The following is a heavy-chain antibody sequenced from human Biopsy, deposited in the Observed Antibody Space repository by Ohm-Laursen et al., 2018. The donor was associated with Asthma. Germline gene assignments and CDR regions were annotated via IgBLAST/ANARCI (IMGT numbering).Heavy chain of an antibody. CDR1: GYNFISFA. CDR2: DNTGNGDT. J-gene: IGHJ3*01. CDR3: ARTYYDFLTGQVKDVFGV. V-gene: IGHV1-3*04. D-gene: IGHD3-9*01. Sequence: ASVKVSCNVSGYNFISFAIHWVRQAPGQRLEWMGWDNTGNGDTKYSQKFQGRVTITRDTSASTAYMELRSLRSEDTATYYCARTYYDFLTGQVKDVFGVWGQGTMVTVSS.